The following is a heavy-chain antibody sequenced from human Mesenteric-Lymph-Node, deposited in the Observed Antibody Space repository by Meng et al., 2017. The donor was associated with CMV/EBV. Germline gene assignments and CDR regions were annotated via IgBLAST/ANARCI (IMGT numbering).Heavy chain of an antibody. J-gene: IGHJ4*02. CDR2: INPVFGPA. CDR3: ARDKSQGSYGSGSYYNFDY. Sequence: FSTYAITWVRQAPGQGLEWMGGINPVFGPARYAQNFQGRVMITADKSTSTVYMELSSLRSEDSAVYYCARDKSQGSYGSGSYYNFDYWGQGALVTVSS. D-gene: IGHD3-10*01. V-gene: IGHV1-69*06. CDR1: FSTYA.